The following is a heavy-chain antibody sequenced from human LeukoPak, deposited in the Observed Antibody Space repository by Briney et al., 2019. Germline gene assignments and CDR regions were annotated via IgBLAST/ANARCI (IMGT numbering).Heavy chain of an antibody. CDR3: ARGISTVVTHTFDY. V-gene: IGHV4-34*01. J-gene: IGHJ4*02. Sequence: SETLSLTCAVYGGSFSGYYWSWIRQPPGKGLEWIGENNHSGSTNYNPSLKSRVTISVDTSKNQFSLKLSSVTAADTAVYYCARGISTVVTHTFDYWGQGTLVTVSS. D-gene: IGHD4-23*01. CDR2: NNHSGST. CDR1: GGSFSGYY.